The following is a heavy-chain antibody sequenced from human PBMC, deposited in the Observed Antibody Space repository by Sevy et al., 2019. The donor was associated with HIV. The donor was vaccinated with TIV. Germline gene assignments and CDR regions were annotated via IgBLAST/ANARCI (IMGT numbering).Heavy chain of an antibody. CDR1: GFTFSRNA. CDR2: ITGSGGGT. Sequence: GGSLRLSCAASGFTFSRNAMSWVRQAPGKGLEWASGITGSGGGTYYADSVKGRFTISRDNSKNTLYLQMNSLRVEDTAVYYCATVGYCSSTSCYSIYYGMDVWGQGTTVTVSS. J-gene: IGHJ6*02. D-gene: IGHD2-2*02. CDR3: ATVGYCSSTSCYSIYYGMDV. V-gene: IGHV3-23*01.